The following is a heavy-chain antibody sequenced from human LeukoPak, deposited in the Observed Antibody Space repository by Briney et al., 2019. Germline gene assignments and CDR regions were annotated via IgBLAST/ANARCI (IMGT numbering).Heavy chain of an antibody. V-gene: IGHV4-61*02. D-gene: IGHD3-16*01. Sequence: PSETLSLTCTVSGGSISSGSYYWSRIRQPAGKGLEWIGRIYTSGSTNYNPSLKSRVTISVDTSKNQFSLKLSSVTAADTAVYYCAREGWSIPWGWFDPWGQGTLVTVSS. CDR3: AREGWSIPWGWFDP. CDR1: GGSISSGSYY. J-gene: IGHJ5*02. CDR2: IYTSGST.